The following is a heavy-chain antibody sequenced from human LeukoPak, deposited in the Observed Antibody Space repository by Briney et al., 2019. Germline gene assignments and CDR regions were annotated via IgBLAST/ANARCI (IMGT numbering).Heavy chain of an antibody. CDR1: GGSISSYY. Sequence: SETLSPTCTVSGGSISSYYWSWIRQPPGKGLEWIGYIYYSGSTNYNPSLKSRVTISVDTSKNQFSLKLSSVTAADTAVYYCARETSQKGAHYMDVWGKGTTVTISS. D-gene: IGHD3-16*01. V-gene: IGHV4-59*01. CDR3: ARETSQKGAHYMDV. CDR2: IYYSGST. J-gene: IGHJ6*03.